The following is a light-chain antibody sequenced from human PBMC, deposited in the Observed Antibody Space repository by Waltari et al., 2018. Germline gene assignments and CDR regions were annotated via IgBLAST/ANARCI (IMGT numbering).Light chain of an antibody. J-gene: IGKJ1*01. CDR1: QSINNW. V-gene: IGKV1-5*01. CDR3: QQYNSFWT. CDR2: DAS. Sequence: DIKMTQSPSPLSASVGHRVTITCRASQSINNWLAWFQQKPGKAPKLLIYDASSLESGVPSRFSGSGSGTEFTLTISSLQPDDFATYYCQQYNSFWTFGQGTKVEIK.